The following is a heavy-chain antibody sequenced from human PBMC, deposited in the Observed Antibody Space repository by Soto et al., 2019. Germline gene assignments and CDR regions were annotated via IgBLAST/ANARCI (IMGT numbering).Heavy chain of an antibody. J-gene: IGHJ4*02. Sequence: EVQLLESGGGLVQPGGSLRLSCAASGFTFSTYAMAWVRQAPGKGLEWVSSISSGSGSTFYADSVKGRFTISRDNSENTLSLQMNSLRAEDTAVYYCAKQPLKVPLRFDYWGQGTLVTVSS. CDR1: GFTFSTYA. CDR3: AKQPLKVPLRFDY. CDR2: ISSGSGST. V-gene: IGHV3-23*01. D-gene: IGHD6-25*01.